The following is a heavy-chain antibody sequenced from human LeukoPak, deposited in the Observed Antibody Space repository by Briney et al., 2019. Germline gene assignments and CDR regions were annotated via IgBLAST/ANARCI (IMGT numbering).Heavy chain of an antibody. CDR1: GYNFANYW. CDR3: ASRIGGFCSGGSCYSLDS. Sequence: PGDSLKISCKGSGYNFANYWIAWVRQMPGKRLEWMVIIYPGDSDTRYSPSFQGQVTISADKSITTAYLQWDSLKASDTAKYYCASRIGGFCSGGSCYSLDSWGQGTLVTVSS. CDR2: IYPGDSDT. J-gene: IGHJ4*02. D-gene: IGHD2-15*01. V-gene: IGHV5-51*01.